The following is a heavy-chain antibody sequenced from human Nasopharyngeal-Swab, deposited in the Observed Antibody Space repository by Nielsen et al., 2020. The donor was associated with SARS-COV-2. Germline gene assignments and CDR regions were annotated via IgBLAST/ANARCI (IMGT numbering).Heavy chain of an antibody. Sequence: SLKISCAASGFTFDDYAMHWVRQAPGKGLEWVSGISWNSGSIGYADSAKGRFTISRDNAKNSLYLQMNSLRAEDTALYYCAKDNEVVAATATWTFDIWGQGTMVTVSS. CDR2: ISWNSGSI. J-gene: IGHJ3*02. CDR3: AKDNEVVAATATWTFDI. D-gene: IGHD2-15*01. CDR1: GFTFDDYA. V-gene: IGHV3-9*01.